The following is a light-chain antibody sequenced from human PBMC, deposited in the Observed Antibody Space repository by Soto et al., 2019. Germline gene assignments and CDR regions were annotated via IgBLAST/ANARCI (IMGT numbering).Light chain of an antibody. CDR1: PSVSGSN. CDR3: QQYGNSPIT. V-gene: IGKV3-20*01. Sequence: EIVLTQSPGTLSLSPGERATLSCRASPSVSGSNLAWYQQKPGQAPRLVIYGASSRATGIPDRFSGSGSGTDFTLTISRLEPEDFAVYYCQQYGNSPITFGQGTRPEIK. CDR2: GAS. J-gene: IGKJ5*01.